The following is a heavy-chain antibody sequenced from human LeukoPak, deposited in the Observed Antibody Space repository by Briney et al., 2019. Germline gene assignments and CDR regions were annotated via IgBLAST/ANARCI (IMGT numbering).Heavy chain of an antibody. J-gene: IGHJ5*02. Sequence: SETLSLTCTVSGGSISSYYWSWIRQPPGKGLEWIGEINHSGSTNYNPSLKSRVTISVDTSKNQFSLKLSSVTAADTAVYYCARGRLRVDWFDPWGQGTLVTVSS. V-gene: IGHV4-34*01. CDR1: GGSISSYY. CDR2: INHSGST. CDR3: ARGRLRVDWFDP.